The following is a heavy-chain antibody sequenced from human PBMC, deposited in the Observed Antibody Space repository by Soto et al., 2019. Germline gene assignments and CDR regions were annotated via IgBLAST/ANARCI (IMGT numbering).Heavy chain of an antibody. J-gene: IGHJ4*02. Sequence: GGSLRLSCAASGFTFSSYAMSWVRQAPGKGLEWVSAISGSGGSTYYADSVKGRFTISRDNSKNTLYLQMNSLRAEDTAVYYGAKASYYDFWSARYDYWGQGTLVTVSS. V-gene: IGHV3-23*01. CDR2: ISGSGGST. CDR1: GFTFSSYA. CDR3: AKASYYDFWSARYDY. D-gene: IGHD3-3*01.